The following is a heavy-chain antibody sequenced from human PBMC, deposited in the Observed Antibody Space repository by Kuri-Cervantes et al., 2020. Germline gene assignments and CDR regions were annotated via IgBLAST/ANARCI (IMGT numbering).Heavy chain of an antibody. CDR3: AVDVGVGDTLGLPVN. CDR1: GFTFSSYA. CDR2: ISGSGGST. Sequence: GESLKISCAASGFTFSSYAMSWVRQAPGKGLEWVSAISGSGGSTYYADSVKGRFTISRDNAKHTLYLQMNSVRNEDTALYYCAVDVGVGDTLGLPVNWGQGTLVTVSS. V-gene: IGHV3-23*01. J-gene: IGHJ4*02. D-gene: IGHD1-26*01.